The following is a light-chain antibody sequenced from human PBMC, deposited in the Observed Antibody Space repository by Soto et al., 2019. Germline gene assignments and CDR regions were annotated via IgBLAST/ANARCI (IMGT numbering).Light chain of an antibody. CDR2: GAS. Sequence: EIVMTQSPAPLSVSLGGSVTLSCRASQSVTSNLAWYQQKPGQAPRLLIYGASNRATGIPDRFSGSGSGTDFTLTISRLEPEYFAVYYCQQYGSSGTFGQGTKVDIK. J-gene: IGKJ1*01. V-gene: IGKV3-20*01. CDR3: QQYGSSGT. CDR1: QSVTSN.